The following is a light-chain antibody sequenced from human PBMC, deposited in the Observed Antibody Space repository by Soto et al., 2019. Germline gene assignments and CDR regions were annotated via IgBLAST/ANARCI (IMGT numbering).Light chain of an antibody. J-gene: IGLJ1*01. CDR1: SSDVGGYNY. CDR2: EVN. CDR3: SSYAGSSNV. V-gene: IGLV2-8*01. Sequence: QSALTQPPSASGSPGQSVAISCPGTSSDVGGYNYVSWYQQHPGKAPKLMIYEVNKRPLGVPDRFSGSKSGNTASLTVSGLQAEDEADYYCSSYAGSSNVFGTGTKVTVL.